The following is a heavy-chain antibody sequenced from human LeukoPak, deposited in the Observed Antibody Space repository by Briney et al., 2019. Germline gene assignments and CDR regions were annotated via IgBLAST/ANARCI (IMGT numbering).Heavy chain of an antibody. V-gene: IGHV3-23*01. CDR1: GFTFSSYA. D-gene: IGHD3-10*01. Sequence: GGSLRLSCAASGFTFSSYAMSWVRQAPGKGLAWVSGISTSGGSTYYADSVKGRFTISRDNSKNTLYLQMNSLRAEDTAVYFCAKAAFFYGSGTYYNDYWGQGTLVTVSS. CDR3: AKAAFFYGSGTYYNDY. CDR2: ISTSGGST. J-gene: IGHJ4*02.